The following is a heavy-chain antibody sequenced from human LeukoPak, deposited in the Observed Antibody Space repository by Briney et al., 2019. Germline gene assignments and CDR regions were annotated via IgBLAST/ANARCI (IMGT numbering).Heavy chain of an antibody. Sequence: PGGSLRLSCAASGFTFSSYAMHWVRQAPGKGLEWVAVISYDGSNKYYADSVKGRFTISRDNSKNTLYPQMNSLRAEDTAVYYCARSSGYYLNYFDYWGQGTLVTVSS. CDR1: GFTFSSYA. D-gene: IGHD3-22*01. CDR2: ISYDGSNK. J-gene: IGHJ4*02. V-gene: IGHV3-30-3*01. CDR3: ARSSGYYLNYFDY.